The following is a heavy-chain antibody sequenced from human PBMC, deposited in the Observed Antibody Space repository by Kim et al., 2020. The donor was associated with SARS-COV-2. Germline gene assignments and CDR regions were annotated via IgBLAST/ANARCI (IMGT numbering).Heavy chain of an antibody. CDR1: GYTFTSYA. CDR2: INVGNGNT. J-gene: IGHJ5*02. Sequence: ASVKVSCKASGYTFTSYAMHWVRQAPGQRLEWMGWINVGNGNTKYSQKFQGRVTITRDTSASTAYMELSSLRSEDTTVYYCARGNWFDPWGQGTLVTVSS. V-gene: IGHV1-3*01. CDR3: ARGNWFDP.